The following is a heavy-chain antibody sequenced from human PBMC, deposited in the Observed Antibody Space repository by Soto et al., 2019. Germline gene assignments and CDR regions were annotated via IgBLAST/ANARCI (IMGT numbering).Heavy chain of an antibody. CDR2: IVYDGSKK. Sequence: ESGGGVVQPGKSVRLSCVVTGFTFSRYGMHWVRQAPGKGLEWVAVIVYDGSKKYYADSVKGRVTISRDNSNNTLDLQMSSLRPEDTAIYYCAKGPVSSGWEYVQSWGQGTLVIVSS. D-gene: IGHD6-19*01. CDR1: GFTFSRYG. CDR3: AKGPVSSGWEYVQS. J-gene: IGHJ1*01. V-gene: IGHV3-30*18.